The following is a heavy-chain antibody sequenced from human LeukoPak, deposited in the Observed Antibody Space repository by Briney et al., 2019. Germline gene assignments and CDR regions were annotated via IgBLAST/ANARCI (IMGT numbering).Heavy chain of an antibody. J-gene: IGHJ3*02. CDR3: ARGVGAGSDAFDI. Sequence: GGSLRLSCAASGFPFSSYGMHWVRQAPGKGPEWVAVISRDGSNKYYEDSVKGRFTISRDNSKNTLYLQMNSLRAEDTAVYYCARGVGAGSDAFDIWGQGTMVTVSS. V-gene: IGHV3-30*03. CDR1: GFPFSSYG. CDR2: ISRDGSNK. D-gene: IGHD1-26*01.